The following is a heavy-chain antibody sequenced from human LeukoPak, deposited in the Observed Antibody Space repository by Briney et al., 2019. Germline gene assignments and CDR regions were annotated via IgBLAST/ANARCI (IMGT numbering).Heavy chain of an antibody. Sequence: ASVKVSCKASGYTFTSYDINWVRQATGQGLEWMGWVNPNSGNTGYAQKFQGRVTMTRNTSISTAYMELSSLRSEDTAVYYCARVRGSALAFDIWGQGTMVTVSS. V-gene: IGHV1-8*01. CDR1: GYTFTSYD. J-gene: IGHJ3*02. CDR3: ARVRGSALAFDI. CDR2: VNPNSGNT. D-gene: IGHD1-26*01.